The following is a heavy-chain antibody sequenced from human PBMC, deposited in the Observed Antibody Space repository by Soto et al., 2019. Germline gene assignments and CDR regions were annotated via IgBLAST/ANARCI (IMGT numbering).Heavy chain of an antibody. V-gene: IGHV3-48*03. Sequence: EAQLVESGGGLVQPGGSLRLSCAASGFTFSSSVMSWVRQAPGKGLEWVADIGSRSSAIFYADSVKGRFSISRDNAKNSLYLQMNSLSAEDTAVYYCAHFFGDYSYGQRYLGDWGQGTLVSVSS. D-gene: IGHD3-16*01. CDR1: GFTFSSSV. J-gene: IGHJ4*02. CDR3: AHFFGDYSYGQRYLGD. CDR2: IGSRSSAI.